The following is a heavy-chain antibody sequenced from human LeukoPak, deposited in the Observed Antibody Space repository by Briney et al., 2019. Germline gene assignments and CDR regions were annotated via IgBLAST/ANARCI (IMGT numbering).Heavy chain of an antibody. Sequence: ASVKVSCKASGYTFTGYYMHWVRQAPGQGLEWMGWINPNSGGTNYAQKFQGRVTMTRDTSISTAYMELSRLRSDDTAVYYCARGVTMVRGVIAEEDYWGQGTLVTVSS. J-gene: IGHJ4*02. CDR2: INPNSGGT. CDR1: GYTFTGYY. CDR3: ARGVTMVRGVIAEEDY. V-gene: IGHV1-2*02. D-gene: IGHD3-10*01.